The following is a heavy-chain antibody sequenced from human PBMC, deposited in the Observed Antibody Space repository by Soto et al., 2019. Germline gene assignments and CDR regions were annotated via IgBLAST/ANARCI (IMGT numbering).Heavy chain of an antibody. CDR2: INSDGSST. Sequence: QPGGSLRLSCAASGFTFSSYWMHWVRQAPGKGLVWVSRINSDGSSTSYADSVKGRFTISRDNAKNTLYLQMNSLRAEDTAVYYCARDLGYSGIVVVVAATGPLDYWGQGTLVTVSS. CDR3: ARDLGYSGIVVVVAATGPLDY. J-gene: IGHJ4*02. D-gene: IGHD2-15*01. V-gene: IGHV3-74*01. CDR1: GFTFSSYW.